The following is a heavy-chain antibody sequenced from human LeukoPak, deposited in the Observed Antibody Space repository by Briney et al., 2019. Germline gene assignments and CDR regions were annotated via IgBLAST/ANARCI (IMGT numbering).Heavy chain of an antibody. CDR2: INPNSGGT. D-gene: IGHD6-13*01. CDR1: GYTLTELS. CDR3: ARTPGGLLIAAAAPDY. J-gene: IGHJ4*02. V-gene: IGHV1-2*02. Sequence: ASVKVSCKVSGYTLTELSMHWVRQAPGQGLEWMGWINPNSGGTNYAQKFQGRVTMTRDTSISTAYMELSRLRSDDTAVYYCARTPGGLLIAAAAPDYWGQGTLVTVSS.